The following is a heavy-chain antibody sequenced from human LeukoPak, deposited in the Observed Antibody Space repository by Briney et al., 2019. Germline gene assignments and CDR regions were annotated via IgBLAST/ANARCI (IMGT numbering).Heavy chain of an antibody. CDR1: GFPFSRHS. J-gene: IGHJ4*02. CDR2: ISRSNSYI. Sequence: PGGSLRLSCAASGFPFSRHSINWVRQATGKGLEWVSSISRSNSYIYYAASVKGRFTISRDNAENSLYLQMNSLRDEDTAVYYCERGGDGYNFYYFDYGGQGTLVTVSS. V-gene: IGHV3-21*01. CDR3: ERGGDGYNFYYFDY. D-gene: IGHD1-1*01.